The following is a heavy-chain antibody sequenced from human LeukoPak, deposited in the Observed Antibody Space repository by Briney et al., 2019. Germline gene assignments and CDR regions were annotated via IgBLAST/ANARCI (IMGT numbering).Heavy chain of an antibody. D-gene: IGHD3-10*01. CDR1: SGSISTSNYY. V-gene: IGHV4-39*07. J-gene: IGHJ5*02. CDR2: IHYTGST. Sequence: SETLSLTCTVSSGSISTSNYYWGWVRQPPGKGLEWIGSIHYTGSTDYSPSLKSRVNILADTSKNQFFLKLSSVTAADTAVYYCARLTMVGGFDPWGQGTLVTVSS. CDR3: ARLTMVGGFDP.